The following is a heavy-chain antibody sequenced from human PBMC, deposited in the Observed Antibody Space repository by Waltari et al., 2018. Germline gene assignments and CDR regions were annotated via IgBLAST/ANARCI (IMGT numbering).Heavy chain of an antibody. D-gene: IGHD3-22*01. CDR1: GFTFSSYS. CDR3: ARALITMIVHDAFDI. CDR2: ISISSSYI. Sequence: EVQLVESGGGLVKPGGSLRLSCAASGFTFSSYSMNWVRQAPGKGLEWVSSISISSSYIYYADSVKGRFTISRDNAKNSLYLQMNSLRAEDTAVYYCARALITMIVHDAFDIWGQGTMVTVSS. J-gene: IGHJ3*02. V-gene: IGHV3-21*01.